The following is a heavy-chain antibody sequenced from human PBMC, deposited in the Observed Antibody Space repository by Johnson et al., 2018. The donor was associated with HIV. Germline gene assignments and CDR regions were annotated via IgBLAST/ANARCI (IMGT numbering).Heavy chain of an antibody. V-gene: IGHV3-30-3*01. CDR1: GFTFSSYA. CDR3: ARANTDCSGGSCFGDAFDI. CDR2: ISYDGSNK. D-gene: IGHD2-15*01. J-gene: IGHJ3*02. Sequence: QVQVVESGGGVVQPGRSLRLSCAASGFTFSSYAMHWVRQAPGKGLEWVAVISYDGSNKYYADSVKGRFPISRDNSKNTLYLQMNSLRAEDTAVYYCARANTDCSGGSCFGDAFDIWGQGTMVTVSS.